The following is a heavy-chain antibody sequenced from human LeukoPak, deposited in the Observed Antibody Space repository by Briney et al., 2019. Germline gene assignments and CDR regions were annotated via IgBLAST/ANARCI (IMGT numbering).Heavy chain of an antibody. CDR2: IYYSGST. CDR3: ARVSQSWFDY. Sequence: SETLSLTCSVSGGSISSDTYYWGWIRQPPGKGLEWIGSIYYSGSTFYNPSLKSRVTISVDTSKNQFSLKLSSVTAADTAVYYCARVSQSWFDYWGQGTLVTVSS. V-gene: IGHV4-39*07. CDR1: GGSISSDTYY. J-gene: IGHJ4*02.